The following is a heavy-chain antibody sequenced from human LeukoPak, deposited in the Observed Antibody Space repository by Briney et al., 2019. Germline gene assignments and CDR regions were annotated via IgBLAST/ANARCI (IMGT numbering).Heavy chain of an antibody. CDR3: ARVGSSWYKYYFDY. CDR2: IYHSGST. J-gene: IGHJ4*02. CDR1: GYSIATGYY. V-gene: IGHV4-38-2*02. Sequence: PSETLSLTCTVSGYSIATGYYWGWIRQPPGKGLEWIGSIYHSGSTYYNPSLKSRVTISVDTSKNQFSLKLSSVTAADTAVYYCARVGSSWYKYYFDYWGQGTLVTVSS. D-gene: IGHD6-13*01.